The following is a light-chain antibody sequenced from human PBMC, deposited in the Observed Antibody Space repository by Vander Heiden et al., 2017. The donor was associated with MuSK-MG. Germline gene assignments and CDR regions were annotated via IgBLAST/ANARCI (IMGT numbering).Light chain of an antibody. V-gene: IGLV1-51*01. Sequence: QSVLTQPRSVSAAPGQKVTISCSGSNSNIGNNYVSWYQHLPGTAPNLVIYDNDKRPSGIPDRFSGSRSGTSATLGITGLQTGDEADYYCGTWDDSRSVVAFGGGTKLTVL. J-gene: IGLJ2*01. CDR3: GTWDDSRSVVA. CDR1: NSNIGNNY. CDR2: DND.